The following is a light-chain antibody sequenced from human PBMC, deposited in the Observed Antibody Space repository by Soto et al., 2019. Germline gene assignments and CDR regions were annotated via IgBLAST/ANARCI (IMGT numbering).Light chain of an antibody. Sequence: EIVLTQSPGTLSLSPGERATLSCRASQSVSSSYLAWYQQKPGQAPRLLIYGASSMATGIPDRLSGSGSGTSFTVTISRLEPEDFAVYYCQQYGSSPLTFGPGTKVDIK. V-gene: IGKV3-20*01. CDR2: GAS. J-gene: IGKJ3*01. CDR3: QQYGSSPLT. CDR1: QSVSSSY.